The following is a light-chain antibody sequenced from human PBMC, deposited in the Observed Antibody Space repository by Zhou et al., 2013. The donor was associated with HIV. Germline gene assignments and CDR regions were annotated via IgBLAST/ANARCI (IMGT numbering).Light chain of an antibody. CDR2: AAS. J-gene: IGKJ5*01. V-gene: IGKV1-27*01. Sequence: DIQMTQSPSSLSASVGDRVTITCRASQGISNYLAWYQQKPGKVPKLLIYAASTLQSGVPSRFSGSGSGTDFTLKISRVEAEDVGVYYCMQALQTPITFGQGTRLEIK. CDR1: QGISNY. CDR3: MQALQTPIT.